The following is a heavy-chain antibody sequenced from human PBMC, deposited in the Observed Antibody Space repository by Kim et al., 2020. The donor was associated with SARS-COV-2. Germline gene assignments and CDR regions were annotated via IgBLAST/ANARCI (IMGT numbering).Heavy chain of an antibody. CDR3: AQRGAAAAYAMDV. V-gene: IGHV5-51*01. D-gene: IGHD6-25*01. CDR1: GNSFSTSW. CDR2: IWPGDSTV. Sequence: GESLKISCQGSGNSFSTSWIAWVGQMPGRGLEWMWVIWPGDSTVKYNPSFEGHITISADNSLDPVYLEWLNLRASDSATYFCAQRGAAAAYAMDVWGQGTTVTVS. J-gene: IGHJ6*02.